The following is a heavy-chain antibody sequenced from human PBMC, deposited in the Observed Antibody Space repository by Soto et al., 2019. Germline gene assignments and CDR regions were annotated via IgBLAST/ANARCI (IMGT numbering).Heavy chain of an antibody. J-gene: IGHJ5*02. V-gene: IGHV3-15*01. CDR3: IIAPYGST. D-gene: IGHD3-10*01. CDR1: GFTFSTAW. CDR2: IKTTSDGGTI. Sequence: EVQLVESGGGLVKPGESLRLSCAASGFTFSTAWMTWVRQAPGRGLEWVARIKTTSDGGTIHYAAPVKGRFTISRDDSKDTLFLQMTSLKIEDTALSSCIIAPYGSTSGQVTLVTVSS.